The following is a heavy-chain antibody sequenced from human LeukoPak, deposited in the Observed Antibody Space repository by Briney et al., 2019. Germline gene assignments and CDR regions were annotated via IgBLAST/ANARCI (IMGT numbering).Heavy chain of an antibody. CDR1: GFTFNNYE. V-gene: IGHV3-48*03. CDR2: LSIGGNTI. Sequence: QPGGSLRLSCAASGFTFNNYEMNWVRQAPGKGLEWVSYLSIGGNTIYYADSVKGRFTISRDNAKNSLSLQMNSLRAEDTAVYFCARGGPLIDCWGQGTLVTVSS. J-gene: IGHJ4*02. CDR3: ARGGPLIDC.